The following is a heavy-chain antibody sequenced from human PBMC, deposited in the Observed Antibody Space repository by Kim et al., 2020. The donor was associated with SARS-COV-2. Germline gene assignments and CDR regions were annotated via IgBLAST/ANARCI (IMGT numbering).Heavy chain of an antibody. V-gene: IGHV4-59*13. CDR2: IYYSGST. J-gene: IGHJ3*02. CDR1: GGSISSYY. CDR3: ARGGGYSVWRHAFDI. D-gene: IGHD3-10*01. Sequence: SETLSLTCTVSGGSISSYYWSWIRQPPGKGLEWIGYIYYSGSTNYNPSLKSRVTISVDTSKNQFSLKLSSVTAADTAVYYCARGGGYSVWRHAFDIWGQGTMVTVSS.